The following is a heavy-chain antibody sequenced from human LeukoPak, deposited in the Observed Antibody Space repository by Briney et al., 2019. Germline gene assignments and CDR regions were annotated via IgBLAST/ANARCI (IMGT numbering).Heavy chain of an antibody. V-gene: IGHV3-7*01. D-gene: IGHD5-18*01. CDR3: ARGPLLTGYSYGYRRGWFDP. CDR1: GFTFRRYW. Sequence: GGSLRLSCVASGFTFRRYWMTWVRQAPGKKPEWVANIKEDGSEKYYDDSVRGRFTISRDNAKNTLYLDMNSLRAEDTAVYYCARGPLLTGYSYGYRRGWFDPWGQGTLVTVSS. J-gene: IGHJ5*02. CDR2: IKEDGSEK.